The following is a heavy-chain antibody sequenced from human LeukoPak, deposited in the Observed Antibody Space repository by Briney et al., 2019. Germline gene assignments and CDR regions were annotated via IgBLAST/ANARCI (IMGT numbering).Heavy chain of an antibody. CDR1: GGSISSSNW. J-gene: IGHJ4*02. Sequence: TLSLTCAVSGGSISSSNWWSWVRQPPGKGLEWIGEIYHSGSTNYNPSLKSRVTISVDKSKNQFSLKLSSVTAADTAVYYCARGRYSGYDYVPNFDYWGQGTLVTVSS. CDR2: IYHSGST. D-gene: IGHD5-12*01. V-gene: IGHV4-4*02. CDR3: ARGRYSGYDYVPNFDY.